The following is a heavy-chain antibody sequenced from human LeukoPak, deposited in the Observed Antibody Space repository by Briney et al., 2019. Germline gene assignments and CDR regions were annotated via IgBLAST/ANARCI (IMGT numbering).Heavy chain of an antibody. J-gene: IGHJ4*02. D-gene: IGHD5-18*01. CDR3: ARDPRSRVYSYGWGDY. CDR1: GGTFSSYA. CDR2: IIPILGIA. V-gene: IGHV1-69*04. Sequence: GASVKVSCKASGGTFSSYAISWVRQAPGQGLEWMGRIIPILGIANYAQKFQGRVTITADKSTSTAYMELSSLRSEDTAVYYCARDPRSRVYSYGWGDYWGQGTLVTVSS.